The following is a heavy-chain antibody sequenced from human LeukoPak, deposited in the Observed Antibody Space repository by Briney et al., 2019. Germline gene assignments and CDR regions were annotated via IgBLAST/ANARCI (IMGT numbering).Heavy chain of an antibody. J-gene: IGHJ5*02. V-gene: IGHV4-59*01. Sequence: SETLSLTCTDSGGSISSYYWTWIRQPPGRGLEWIGYIYYSGSTNYNPSLKSRVTISVDTSKNQFSLKLTSVTAADTAVYYCARPTGVVPAAMGGRNWFDPWGQGTLVTVSS. CDR3: ARPTGVVPAAMGGRNWFDP. CDR1: GGSISSYY. CDR2: IYYSGST. D-gene: IGHD2-2*01.